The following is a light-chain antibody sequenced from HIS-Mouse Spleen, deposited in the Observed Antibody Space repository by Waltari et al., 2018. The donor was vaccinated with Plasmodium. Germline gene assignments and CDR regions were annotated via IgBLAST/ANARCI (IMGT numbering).Light chain of an antibody. J-gene: IGLJ2*01. CDR1: SGSIASNS. Sequence: NFMLTQPHSVSESPGKTVTISCTGSSGSIASNSVQWYQQRPGSAPLTVFYEDNQRPSGVPERFSGSIDSSSNAASLTISGLKTEDEADYCCQSYDSSNHVVFGGGTKLTVL. CDR2: EDN. V-gene: IGLV6-57*02. CDR3: QSYDSSNHVV.